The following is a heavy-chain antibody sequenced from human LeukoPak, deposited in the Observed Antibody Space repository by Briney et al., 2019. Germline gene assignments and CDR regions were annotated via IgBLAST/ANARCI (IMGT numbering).Heavy chain of an antibody. CDR1: GFTFSSYG. Sequence: PGGSLRLSCAASGFTFSSYGMHWVRQAPGKGLEWVAVIRYDGSNKYYADSVKGRFTISRDNSKNTLYLQMNSLRAEDTAVYYCAKEIRNYDILTGYLGYYGMDVWGQGTTVTVSS. CDR2: IRYDGSNK. V-gene: IGHV3-30*02. CDR3: AKEIRNYDILTGYLGYYGMDV. J-gene: IGHJ6*02. D-gene: IGHD3-9*01.